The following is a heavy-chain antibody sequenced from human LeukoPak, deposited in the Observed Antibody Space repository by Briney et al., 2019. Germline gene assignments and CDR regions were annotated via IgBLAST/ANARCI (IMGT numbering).Heavy chain of an antibody. V-gene: IGHV5-51*01. Sequence: GESLKISCEGSGYSFSTYWIAWVRQMPGKGLEWMGSIYPRDSEIRYSPSFQGQVTISADNSISTAYLQWSNLKASDTAMYYCARPAYSSSLSSHFDPWGQGTLVTVSS. CDR2: IYPRDSEI. CDR3: ARPAYSSSLSSHFDP. D-gene: IGHD6-13*01. CDR1: GYSFSTYW. J-gene: IGHJ5*02.